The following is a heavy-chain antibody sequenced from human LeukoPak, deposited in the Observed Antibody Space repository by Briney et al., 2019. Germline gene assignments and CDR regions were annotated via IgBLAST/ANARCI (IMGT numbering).Heavy chain of an antibody. J-gene: IGHJ4*02. CDR1: GGTFSSYA. D-gene: IGHD3-3*01. CDR2: SSPYNANT. V-gene: IGHV1-18*01. Sequence: GASVKVSCKASGGTFSSYAISWVRQAPGQGLEWMGWSSPYNANTNYARKLQGRVTMTTDTSTSTAYMELRSLRSDDTAVYFCARAMDHYDFYFDYWGQGSLVTVSS. CDR3: ARAMDHYDFYFDY.